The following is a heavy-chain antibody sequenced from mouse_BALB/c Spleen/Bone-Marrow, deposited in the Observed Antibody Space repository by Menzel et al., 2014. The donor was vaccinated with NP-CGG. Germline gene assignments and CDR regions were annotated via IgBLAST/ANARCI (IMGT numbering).Heavy chain of an antibody. CDR1: GFTFSSYA. V-gene: IGHV5-9-4*01. J-gene: IGHJ3*01. CDR2: ISSGGSYT. D-gene: IGHD1-1*02. Sequence: EVQRVESGGGLVKPGGSLKLSCAASGFTFSSYAMSWVRQSPEKRLEWVAEISSGGSYTYYSDTVTGRFTIPRDNAKKALCLEMSSLRSEDTAMYYCARDGGGYCCWFAYWGRGTLGTVSA. CDR3: ARDGGGYCCWFAY.